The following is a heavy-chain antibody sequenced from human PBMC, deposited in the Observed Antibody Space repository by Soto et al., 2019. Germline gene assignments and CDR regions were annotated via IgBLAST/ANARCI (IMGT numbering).Heavy chain of an antibody. Sequence: GGSLRLSCAASGFTFSSYAMSWVRQAPGKGLEWVSAISGSGGSTYYADSVKGRFTISRDNSKNTLYLQMNSLRAEDTAVYYCAKARVGDYYYYMDVWGKGTTVTVSS. D-gene: IGHD3-16*01. V-gene: IGHV3-23*01. CDR2: ISGSGGST. CDR1: GFTFSSYA. J-gene: IGHJ6*03. CDR3: AKARVGDYYYYMDV.